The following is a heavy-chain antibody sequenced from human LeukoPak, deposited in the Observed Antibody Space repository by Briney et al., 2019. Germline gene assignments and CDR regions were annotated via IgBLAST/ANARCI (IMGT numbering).Heavy chain of an antibody. CDR2: IYYSGST. CDR3: ARDRSNIYGSGTAFDI. CDR1: GGSISSGDYY. J-gene: IGHJ3*02. D-gene: IGHD3-10*01. Sequence: PSETLSLTCTVSGGSISSGDYYWSWIRQPPGKGLEWIGYIYYSGSTYYNPSLKSRVTISVDTSKNQFSLKLSSVTAADTAVYYCARDRSNIYGSGTAFDIWGQGTMVTVSS. V-gene: IGHV4-30-4*01.